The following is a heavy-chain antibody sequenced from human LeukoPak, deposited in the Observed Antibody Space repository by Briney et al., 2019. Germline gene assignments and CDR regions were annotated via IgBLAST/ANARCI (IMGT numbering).Heavy chain of an antibody. D-gene: IGHD3-22*01. Sequence: SETLSLTCAVYGGSFSGYYWSWIRQPPGKGLEWIGEINHSGSTNHNPSLKSRVTISVDTSKNQFSLKLSSVTAADTAVYYCARGRYYYDAWGQGTLVTVSS. CDR2: INHSGST. V-gene: IGHV4-34*01. CDR1: GGSFSGYY. J-gene: IGHJ5*02. CDR3: ARGRYYYDA.